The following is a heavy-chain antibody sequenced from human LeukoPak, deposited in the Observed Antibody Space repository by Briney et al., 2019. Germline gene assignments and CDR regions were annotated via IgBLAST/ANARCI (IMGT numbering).Heavy chain of an antibody. CDR1: GYTFTSYG. Sequence: ASVKVSCKASGYTFTSYGISWVRQAPGQGLEWMGWISAYNGNTNYAQKLQGRVTMTTDTSTSTAYMELRSLRSDDTAVYYCARAAIRCSSTSCYGIVGGIYFDYWGQGTLVTVSS. CDR3: ARAAIRCSSTSCYGIVGGIYFDY. J-gene: IGHJ4*02. D-gene: IGHD2-2*01. CDR2: ISAYNGNT. V-gene: IGHV1-18*01.